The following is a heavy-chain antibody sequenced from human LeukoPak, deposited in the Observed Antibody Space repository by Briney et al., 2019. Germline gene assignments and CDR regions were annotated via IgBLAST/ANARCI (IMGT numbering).Heavy chain of an antibody. V-gene: IGHV1-18*01. CDR3: ARGIAAAGTGVDY. CDR1: GYTFTSYG. Sequence: ASVKVSCKASGYTFTSYGISWVRQAPGQGLEWMGWISAYNGNTNYAQKLQGRVTMTRNTSISTAYMELSSLRSEDTAVYYCARGIAAAGTGVDYWGQGTLVTVSS. D-gene: IGHD6-13*01. J-gene: IGHJ4*02. CDR2: ISAYNGNT.